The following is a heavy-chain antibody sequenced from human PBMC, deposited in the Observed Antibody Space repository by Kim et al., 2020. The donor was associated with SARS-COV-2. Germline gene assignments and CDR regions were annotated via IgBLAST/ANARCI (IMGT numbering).Heavy chain of an antibody. CDR2: IYPGDSDT. CDR3: ATQNRYCSSTSCYDYFDY. D-gene: IGHD2-2*01. J-gene: IGHJ4*02. Sequence: GESLKISCKGSGYSFTSYWIGWVRQMPGKGLEWMGIIYPGDSDTRYSPSFQGQVTISADKSISTAYLQWSSLKASDTAMYYCATQNRYCSSTSCYDYFDYWGQGTLVTVSS. CDR1: GYSFTSYW. V-gene: IGHV5-51*01.